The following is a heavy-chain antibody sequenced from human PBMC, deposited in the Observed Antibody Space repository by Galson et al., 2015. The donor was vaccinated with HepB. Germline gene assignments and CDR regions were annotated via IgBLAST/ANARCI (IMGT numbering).Heavy chain of an antibody. D-gene: IGHD2-8*01. V-gene: IGHV3-30-3*01. J-gene: IGHJ4*02. CDR3: ARGGHTPNIVLMVYA. CDR1: GFTFSSYA. Sequence: SLRLSCAASGFTFSSYAMHWVRQAPGKGLEWVAVISYDGSNKYYADSVKGRFTISRDNSKNTLYLQMNSLRAEDTAVYYCARGGHTPNIVLMVYAWGQGTLVTVSS. CDR2: ISYDGSNK.